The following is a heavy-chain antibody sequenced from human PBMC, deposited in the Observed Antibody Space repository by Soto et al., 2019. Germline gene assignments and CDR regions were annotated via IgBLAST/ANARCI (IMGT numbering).Heavy chain of an antibody. V-gene: IGHV1-18*01. CDR3: ARVDNYDILTGYFYYYYYMDV. CDR1: GYTFTSYG. Sequence: QVPLVQSGAEVKKPGASVKVSCKASGYTFTSYGISWVRQAPGQGLEWMGWISAYNGNTNYAQKLQGRVTMTTDTSTSTAYMELRSLRSDDTAVYYCARVDNYDILTGYFYYYYYMDVWGKGTTVTVSS. J-gene: IGHJ6*03. D-gene: IGHD3-9*01. CDR2: ISAYNGNT.